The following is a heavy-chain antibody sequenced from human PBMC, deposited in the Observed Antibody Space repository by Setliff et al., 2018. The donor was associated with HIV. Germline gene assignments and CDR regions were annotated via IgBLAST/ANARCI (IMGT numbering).Heavy chain of an antibody. J-gene: IGHJ4*02. CDR3: ARWCAAAGCCPAIYHFDS. CDR2: ISGDGTRT. CDR1: GFSFESHW. D-gene: IGHD2-15*01. Sequence: GGSLRLSCAASGFSFESHWMHWVRQSPGKGLVWISRISGDGTRTAYADSAKDRFTISRDNAANTAYMELRGLRSEDTAVYYCARWCAAAGCCPAIYHFDSWGQGTLVTVSS. V-gene: IGHV3-74*01.